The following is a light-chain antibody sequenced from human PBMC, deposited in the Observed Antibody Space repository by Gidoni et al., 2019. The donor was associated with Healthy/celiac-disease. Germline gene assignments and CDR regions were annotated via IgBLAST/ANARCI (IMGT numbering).Light chain of an antibody. CDR2: AAS. J-gene: IGKJ2*01. V-gene: IGKV1-39*01. CDR1: QIISSY. Sequence: DIQMTHSPSSLSASVGDRVTITCRASQIISSYLNWYQQKPGKAPKLLIYAASSLQSGVTSRFSGSGSGTDFTLTISSLQPEDFATYYCQQSYSTPYTFGQGTKLEIK. CDR3: QQSYSTPYT.